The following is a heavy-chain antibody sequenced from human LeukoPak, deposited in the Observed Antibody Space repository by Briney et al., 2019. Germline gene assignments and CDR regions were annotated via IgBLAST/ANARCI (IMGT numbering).Heavy chain of an antibody. CDR2: IYYSGST. Sequence: PSETLSPTCTVSGGSISSYYWSWIRQPPGKGLEWIGYIYYSGSTNYNPSLKSRVTISVDTSKNQFSLKLSSVTAADTAVYYCARTASYYYDSSGYYPANAFDIWGQGTMVTVSS. CDR1: GGSISSYY. V-gene: IGHV4-59*01. CDR3: ARTASYYYDSSGYYPANAFDI. J-gene: IGHJ3*02. D-gene: IGHD3-22*01.